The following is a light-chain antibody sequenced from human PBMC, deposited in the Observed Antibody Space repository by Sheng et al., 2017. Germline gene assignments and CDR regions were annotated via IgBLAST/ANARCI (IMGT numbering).Light chain of an antibody. CDR1: QRVSNSY. J-gene: IGKJ1*01. V-gene: IGKV3-20*01. Sequence: EIVLTQSPGTLSLSAGERATLSCRASQRVSNSYLAWYQQKPGQAPRLLIYGASSRATGIPDRFSGSGSGTDFTLTISRLEPEDFAVYYCQQYGSSPPTFGQGTKVEIK. CDR2: GAS. CDR3: QQYGSSPPT.